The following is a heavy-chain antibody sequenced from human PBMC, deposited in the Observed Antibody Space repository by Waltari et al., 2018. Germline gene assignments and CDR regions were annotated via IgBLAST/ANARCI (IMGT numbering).Heavy chain of an antibody. CDR2: IDPSDSYT. J-gene: IGHJ4*02. V-gene: IGHV5-10-1*03. CDR1: GYSFTGYW. CDR3: ARGYGDYIDY. Sequence: EVQLVQSGAEVKKPVKSLSISGTGSGYSFTGYWISWVRQMPGKGLEWMGRIDPSDSYTNYSPSFQGHVTISADKSISTAYLQWSSLKASDTAMYYCARGYGDYIDYWGQGTLVTVSS. D-gene: IGHD4-17*01.